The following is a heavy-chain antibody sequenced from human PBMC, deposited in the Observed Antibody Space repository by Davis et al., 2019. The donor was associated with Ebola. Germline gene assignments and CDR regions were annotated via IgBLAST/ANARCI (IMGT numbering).Heavy chain of an antibody. CDR2: TYYSSKWYN. J-gene: IGHJ6*02. D-gene: IGHD1-26*01. CDR1: GDSVSSGG. CDR3: VRGWGRIGMGV. Sequence: HSQTPSLTCAISGDSVSSGGWNWIRQSPSRGLEWLGRTYYSSKWYNDYAVSVKSRITISPDTSKNQFSLQLNSVTPEDTAVYYCVRGWGRIGMGVWGQGTTVTVSS. V-gene: IGHV6-1*01.